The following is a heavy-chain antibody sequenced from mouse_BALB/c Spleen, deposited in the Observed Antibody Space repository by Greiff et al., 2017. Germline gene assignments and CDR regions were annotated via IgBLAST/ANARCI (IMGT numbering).Heavy chain of an antibody. J-gene: IGHJ4*01. CDR2: ISDGGSYT. D-gene: IGHD2-3*01. CDR1: GFTFSDYY. Sequence: EVMLVESGGGLVKPGGSLKLSCAASGFTFSDYYMYWVRQTPEKRLEWVATISDGGSYTYYPDSVKGRFTISRDNAKNNLYLQMSSLKSEDTAMYYCARPDGYYYAMDYWGQGTSVTVSS. V-gene: IGHV5-4*02. CDR3: ARPDGYYYAMDY.